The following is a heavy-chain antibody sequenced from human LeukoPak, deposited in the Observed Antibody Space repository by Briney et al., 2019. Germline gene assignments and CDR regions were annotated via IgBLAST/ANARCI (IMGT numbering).Heavy chain of an antibody. Sequence: KPSETLSLTCTVSGGSISSYYWSWIRQPPGKGLEWIGYIYYSGNTNYNPSLKSRVTISVDTSKNQFSLKLSSVTAAYTAVYYCASDKVNWYFDLWGRGPLVTVSS. CDR2: IYYSGNT. CDR3: ASDKVNWYFDL. CDR1: GGSISSYY. J-gene: IGHJ2*01. V-gene: IGHV4-59*01.